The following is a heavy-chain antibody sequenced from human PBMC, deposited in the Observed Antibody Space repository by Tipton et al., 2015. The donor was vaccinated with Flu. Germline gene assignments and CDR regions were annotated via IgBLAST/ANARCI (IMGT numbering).Heavy chain of an antibody. Sequence: SGFTITSYGMHWVRQAPGKGLEWVAFIRYDGSYKYYADSVKGRFTISRDNSKNTLYLQMNRLRAEDTAVYYCANSYYDSSGYYYEDAFDMWGQGTMVTVSS. CDR3: ANSYYDSSGYYYEDAFDM. D-gene: IGHD3-22*01. CDR2: IRYDGSYK. J-gene: IGHJ3*02. CDR1: GFTITSYG. V-gene: IGHV3-30*02.